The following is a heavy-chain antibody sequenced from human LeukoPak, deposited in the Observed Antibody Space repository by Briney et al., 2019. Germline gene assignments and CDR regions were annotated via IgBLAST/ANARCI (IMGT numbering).Heavy chain of an antibody. J-gene: IGHJ4*02. D-gene: IGHD4-23*01. V-gene: IGHV3-21*01. CDR2: ISSSSSYI. CDR3: ARESYGGNSGNY. Sequence: GGSLRLSCAASGFTFSSYSMNWVRQAPGKGLEWVSSISSSSSYIYYADSVKGRFTISRDNAKNSLYLQMNSLRAEDTAVYYCARESYGGNSGNYWGQGTLVTVPS. CDR1: GFTFSSYS.